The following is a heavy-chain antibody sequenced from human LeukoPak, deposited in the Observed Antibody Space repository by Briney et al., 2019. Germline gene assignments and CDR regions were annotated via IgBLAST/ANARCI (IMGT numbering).Heavy chain of an antibody. CDR2: IKQDGSET. Sequence: GGSLRLSCAASGFTFSGYWMSWVRQAPRKGLEWVANIKQDGSETYYVDSVKGRFTISRDNAKNSLYLQMNSLRAEDTAVYYCARGGGDYHDAFDIWGQGTMVTVSS. CDR1: GFTFSGYW. J-gene: IGHJ3*02. D-gene: IGHD2-21*02. CDR3: ARGGGDYHDAFDI. V-gene: IGHV3-7*01.